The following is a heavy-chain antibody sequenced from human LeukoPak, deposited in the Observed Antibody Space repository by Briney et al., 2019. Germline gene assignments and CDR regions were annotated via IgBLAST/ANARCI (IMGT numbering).Heavy chain of an antibody. CDR3: AREGLAYCPPDI. D-gene: IGHD2-21*01. V-gene: IGHV4-31*03. Sequence: PSQTLSLTCTVSGGSISNDGYYWSWIRQHPGKGLEWIGSIYYSGSTYYNPSLKSRVTISVDTSKNQFSLKLSSVTAADTAVYYCAREGLAYCPPDIWGQGTMVTVSS. CDR1: GGSISNDGYY. J-gene: IGHJ3*02. CDR2: IYYSGST.